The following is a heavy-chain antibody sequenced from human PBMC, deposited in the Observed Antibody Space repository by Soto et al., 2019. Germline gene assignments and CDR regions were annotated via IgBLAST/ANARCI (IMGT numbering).Heavy chain of an antibody. V-gene: IGHV1-18*01. CDR3: ARGMYRDYDFWSGYEVFDY. CDR1: GYTFTSYG. J-gene: IGHJ4*02. D-gene: IGHD3-3*01. Sequence: VASVKVSCKASGYTFTSYGISWVRQAPGQGLEWMGWISAYNGNTNYAQKLQGRVTMTTDTSTSTAYMELRSLRSDDTAVYYCARGMYRDYDFWSGYEVFDYWGQGTLVTVSS. CDR2: ISAYNGNT.